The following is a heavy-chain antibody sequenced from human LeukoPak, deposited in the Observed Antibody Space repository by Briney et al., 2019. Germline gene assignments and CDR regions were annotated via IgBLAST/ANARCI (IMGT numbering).Heavy chain of an antibody. V-gene: IGHV3-30*03. J-gene: IGHJ6*04. CDR1: GFTFSSYG. CDR2: ISSDGTTK. Sequence: QPGRSLRLSCAASGFTFSSYGMHWVRQAPGKGLDWVALISSDGTTKYYADSVKGRFTISRDNSKNTMYLQMNSLRAEDTAVYYCSRESLGSVDPRRYSTTVSQDVWGKGTTVTISS. D-gene: IGHD4-17*01. CDR3: SRESLGSVDPRRYSTTVSQDV.